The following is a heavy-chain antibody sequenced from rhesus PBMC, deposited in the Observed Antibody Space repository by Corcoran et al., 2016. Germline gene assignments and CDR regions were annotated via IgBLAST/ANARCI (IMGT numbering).Heavy chain of an antibody. CDR1: VGSFSGYY. V-gene: IGHV4S11*01. Sequence: QVQLQESGPGLLKPSETLSLTCSVSVGSFSGYYCGWIRQPPGKGLEWIGYFSGSSWSTDYNPSLKSRVTLSVDTSKNQLSLKLSSVTAADTAVYYCARDSYSGSYYFDYWGQGVLVTVSS. J-gene: IGHJ4*01. D-gene: IGHD3-16*01. CDR2: FSGSSWST. CDR3: ARDSYSGSYYFDY.